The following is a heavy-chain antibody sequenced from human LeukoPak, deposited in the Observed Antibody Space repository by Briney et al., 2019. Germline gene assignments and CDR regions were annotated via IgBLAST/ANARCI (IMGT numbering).Heavy chain of an antibody. Sequence: ASVKASCKASGYTFTSYYMHWVRQAPGQGLEWMGWINPNSGGTNYAQKFQGRVTMTRDTSISTAYMELSRLRSDDTAVYYCARARRITMIVVANNWFDPWGQGTLVTVSS. CDR2: INPNSGGT. V-gene: IGHV1-2*02. J-gene: IGHJ5*02. CDR3: ARARRITMIVVANNWFDP. D-gene: IGHD3-22*01. CDR1: GYTFTSYY.